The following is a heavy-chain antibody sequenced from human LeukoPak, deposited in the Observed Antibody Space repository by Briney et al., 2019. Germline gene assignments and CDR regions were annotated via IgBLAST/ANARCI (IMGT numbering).Heavy chain of an antibody. Sequence: SETLSLTCSVSGGSVRSDMSHWSWIRQPPGKGLEWIGYVHYSGSANYNPSLESRVTMSLDNSKNQFSLDLTSVTAADTAVYYCARGYNWENFFDYWGQGTLVTVSS. CDR1: GGSVRSDMSH. J-gene: IGHJ4*02. CDR3: ARGYNWENFFDY. D-gene: IGHD1-20*01. V-gene: IGHV4-61*01. CDR2: VHYSGSA.